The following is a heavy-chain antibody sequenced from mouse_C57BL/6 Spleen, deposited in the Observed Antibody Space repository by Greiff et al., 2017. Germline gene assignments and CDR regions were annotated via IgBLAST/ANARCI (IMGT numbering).Heavy chain of an antibody. J-gene: IGHJ2*01. D-gene: IGHD2-4*01. CDR2: INPNNGGT. Sequence: EVQLQQSGPELVKPGASVKISCKASGYTFTDYYMNWVKQSHGKSLEWLGDINPNNGGTSYNQKFKGKATLTVDKSSSTAYMELRSLTSEDSAVYDCARTPSYDYDGRNFDYWGQGTTLTVSS. CDR3: ARTPSYDYDGRNFDY. V-gene: IGHV1-26*01. CDR1: GYTFTDYY.